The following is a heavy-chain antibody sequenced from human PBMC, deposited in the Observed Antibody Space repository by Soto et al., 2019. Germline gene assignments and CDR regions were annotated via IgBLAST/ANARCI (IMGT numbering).Heavy chain of an antibody. D-gene: IGHD3-10*01. CDR3: ARVDITMVRGVINGYYFDY. V-gene: IGHV4-31*03. CDR1: GGSISSGGYY. CDR2: IYYSGST. Sequence: SETLSLTCTVSGGSISSGGYYWSWIRQHPGKGLEWIGYIYYSGSTYYNPSLKSRVTISVDTSKNQFSLKLSSVTAADTAVYYCARVDITMVRGVINGYYFDYWGQGTLVTVSS. J-gene: IGHJ4*02.